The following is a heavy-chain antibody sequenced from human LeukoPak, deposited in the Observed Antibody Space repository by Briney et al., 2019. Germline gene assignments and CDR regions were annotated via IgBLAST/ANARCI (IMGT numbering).Heavy chain of an antibody. CDR1: GYTFTDYG. Sequence: ASVKVSCKASGYTFTDYGIHWVRQAPGQGLEWISWGSTFNGHRLYGQRFQGRVTMTTDPSTTTVYMELTSLTSDDMALYYCARDAVGARAFDFWGQGTMVIVSS. D-gene: IGHD1-26*01. J-gene: IGHJ3*01. V-gene: IGHV1-18*03. CDR2: GSTFNGHR. CDR3: ARDAVGARAFDF.